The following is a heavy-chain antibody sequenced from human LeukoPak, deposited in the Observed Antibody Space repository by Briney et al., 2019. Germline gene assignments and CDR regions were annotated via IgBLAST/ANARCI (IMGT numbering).Heavy chain of an antibody. CDR1: GFTFRSYE. CDR2: ISSSGSTI. CDR3: ARDFRYRSMPIEY. J-gene: IGHJ4*02. D-gene: IGHD2/OR15-2a*01. Sequence: QPGGSLRLSCAASGFTFRSYEMNWVRQAPGKGLGWVSYISSSGSTIYYADSVRGGFTISRDNAKNSLFLQMNSLRAEDTAVYYCARDFRYRSMPIEYRGQGTLVTVSS. V-gene: IGHV3-48*03.